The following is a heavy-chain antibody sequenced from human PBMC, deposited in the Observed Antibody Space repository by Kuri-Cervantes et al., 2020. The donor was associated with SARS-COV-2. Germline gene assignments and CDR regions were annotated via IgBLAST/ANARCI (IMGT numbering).Heavy chain of an antibody. J-gene: IGHJ4*02. D-gene: IGHD2-2*01. V-gene: IGHV3-66*02. Sequence: GGSLRLSCAASGFTVSSNYMSWVRQAPGKGLEWVSVIYSGGSTYYADSVKGRFTISRDNSKNTLYLQMNSLRAEDTAVYYCARDRGHCSSTSCFFDYWGQGTLVTVSS. CDR1: GFTVSSNY. CDR3: ARDRGHCSSTSCFFDY. CDR2: IYSGGST.